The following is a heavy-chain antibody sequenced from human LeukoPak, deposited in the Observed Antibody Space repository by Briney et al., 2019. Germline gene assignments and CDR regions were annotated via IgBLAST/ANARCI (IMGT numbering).Heavy chain of an antibody. V-gene: IGHV3-21*01. Sequence: GRSLRLSCAASGFTFSSYGMHWVRQAPGKGLEWVSSISSSSSYIYYADSVKGRFTISRDNAKNSLYLQMNSLRAEDKAVYYCARDRTGTIEYYFDYCGQGTLVTVSS. J-gene: IGHJ4*02. D-gene: IGHD1-7*01. CDR3: ARDRTGTIEYYFDY. CDR2: ISSSSSYI. CDR1: GFTFSSYG.